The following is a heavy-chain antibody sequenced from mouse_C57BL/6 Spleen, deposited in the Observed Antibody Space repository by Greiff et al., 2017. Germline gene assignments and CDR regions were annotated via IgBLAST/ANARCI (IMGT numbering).Heavy chain of an antibody. V-gene: IGHV1-54*01. D-gene: IGHD2-2*01. J-gene: IGHJ4*01. CDR2: INPGSGGT. CDR1: GYAFTNYL. Sequence: VQLQQSGAELVRPGTSVKVSCKASGYAFTNYLIEWVKQRPGQGLEWIGVINPGSGGTNYNEKFKGKATLTADKSSSTAYMQLSSLTSEDSAVYFCARHGYDSYYAMDYWGQGTSVTVSS. CDR3: ARHGYDSYYAMDY.